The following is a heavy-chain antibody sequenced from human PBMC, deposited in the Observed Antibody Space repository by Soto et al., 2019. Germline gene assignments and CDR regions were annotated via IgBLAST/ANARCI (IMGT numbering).Heavy chain of an antibody. CDR3: ARDGPYGDYVNYFDY. V-gene: IGHV4-31*03. J-gene: IGHJ4*02. D-gene: IGHD4-17*01. Sequence: SETLSLTCTVSGGSISSGGYYWSWIRQHPGKGLEWIGYIYYSGSTYYNPSLKSRVTISVDTSKNQFSLKLSSVTAADTAVYYCARDGPYGDYVNYFDYWGRGTLVTVSS. CDR2: IYYSGST. CDR1: GGSISSGGYY.